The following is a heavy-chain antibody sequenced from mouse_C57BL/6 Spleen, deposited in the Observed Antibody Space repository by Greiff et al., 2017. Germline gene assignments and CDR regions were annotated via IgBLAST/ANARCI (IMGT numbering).Heavy chain of an antibody. CDR2: INPGSGGT. CDR3: ARSYDGFDY. Sequence: VQLQQSGAELVRPGTSVKVSCKASGYAFTNYLLEWVKQRPGQGLEWIGVINPGSGGTNYNEKFKGKATLTADKSSSTAYMQLSSLTSEDSAVYFCARSYDGFDYWGQGTTLTVSS. CDR1: GYAFTNYL. D-gene: IGHD2-12*01. V-gene: IGHV1-54*01. J-gene: IGHJ2*01.